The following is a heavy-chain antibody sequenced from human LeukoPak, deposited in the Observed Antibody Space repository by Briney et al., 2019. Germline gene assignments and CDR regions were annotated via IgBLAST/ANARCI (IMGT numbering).Heavy chain of an antibody. D-gene: IGHD3-3*01. CDR3: AGVAYDYDFWSGWFDP. Sequence: ASVKVSCKASGYTFTSYGISWVRQAPGQGLEWMGWISAYNGNTNYAQKLQGRVTMTTDTSTSTAYMEVRSLRSDDTAVYYCAGVAYDYDFWSGWFDPWGQGTQVTVSS. CDR2: ISAYNGNT. J-gene: IGHJ5*02. V-gene: IGHV1-18*01. CDR1: GYTFTSYG.